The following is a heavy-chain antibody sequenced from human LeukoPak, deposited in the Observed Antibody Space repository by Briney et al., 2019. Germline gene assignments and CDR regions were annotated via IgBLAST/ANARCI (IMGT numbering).Heavy chain of an antibody. CDR1: GFTLNNYA. CDR3: AKIGPMVRGSIYYYYGMDV. V-gene: IGHV3-30*18. J-gene: IGHJ6*02. CDR2: ISYDGSNK. D-gene: IGHD3-10*01. Sequence: QAGGSLRLSCAASGFTLNNYATHWVRQAPGKGLEWVAVISYDGSNKYYADSVKGRFTISRDNSKNTLYLQMNSLRAEDTAVYYCAKIGPMVRGSIYYYYGMDVWGQGTTVTVSS.